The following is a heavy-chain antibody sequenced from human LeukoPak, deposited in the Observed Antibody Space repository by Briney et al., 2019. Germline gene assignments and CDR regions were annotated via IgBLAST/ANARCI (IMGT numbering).Heavy chain of an antibody. CDR2: IIPILGTA. J-gene: IGHJ6*03. V-gene: IGHV1-69*13. Sequence: SVKVSCKASGGTFSSYAISWVRQAPGQGLEWMGGIIPILGTANYAQKFQGRVTITADESTSTAYMELSSLRSEDTAVYYCARGSKSITIFGVAQGGYYYYYMDVWGKGTTVTVSS. D-gene: IGHD3-3*01. CDR1: GGTFSSYA. CDR3: ARGSKSITIFGVAQGGYYYYYMDV.